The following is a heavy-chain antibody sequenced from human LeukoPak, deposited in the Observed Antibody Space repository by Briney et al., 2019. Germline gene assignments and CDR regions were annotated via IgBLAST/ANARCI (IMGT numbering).Heavy chain of an antibody. V-gene: IGHV3-15*01. CDR1: GFTYDDFG. D-gene: IGHD3-16*02. Sequence: GGSLRLSCAASGFTYDDFGMSWVRQGPGKGLEWVAGIKTKTDGETTDYAAPVKGRFTISRDDSKNTLYLQMNSLKTEDTAVYYCTTDYYDYVWGSYRPDYWGQGTLVTVSS. CDR2: IKTKTDGETT. CDR3: TTDYYDYVWGSYRPDY. J-gene: IGHJ4*02.